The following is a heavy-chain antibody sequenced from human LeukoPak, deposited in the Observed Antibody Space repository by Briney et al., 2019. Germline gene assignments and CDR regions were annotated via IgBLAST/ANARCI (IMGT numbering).Heavy chain of an antibody. D-gene: IGHD2-2*01. CDR2: INPNTGDT. J-gene: IGHJ5*02. CDR1: GYTLTGYY. CDR3: ARGSIAVVPAASVFDP. Sequence: GASVKVSCKASGYTLTGYYLHWVRQAPRQGLEWMGWINPNTGDTNFAQKFQGRVTMTSDTSSNTAYMELSRLRSDDSAVYYCARGSIAVVPAASVFDPWGQGTLVTVSS. V-gene: IGHV1-2*02.